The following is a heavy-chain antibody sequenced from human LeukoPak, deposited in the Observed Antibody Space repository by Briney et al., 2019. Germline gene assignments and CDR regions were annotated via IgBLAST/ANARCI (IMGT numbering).Heavy chain of an antibody. CDR2: MNPNSGNT. D-gene: IGHD3-10*01. CDR3: ARPPRQLYYYGWGSGKPPCVWFDP. J-gene: IGHJ5*02. Sequence: ASVKVSCKASGYTFTSYDINWVRQATGQGLEWMGWMNPNSGNTGFAQKFQGRVTMTRNTSISTAYMELSSLRSEDTAVYYCARPPRQLYYYGWGSGKPPCVWFDPWAREPWSPSPQ. V-gene: IGHV1-8*01. CDR1: GYTFTSYD.